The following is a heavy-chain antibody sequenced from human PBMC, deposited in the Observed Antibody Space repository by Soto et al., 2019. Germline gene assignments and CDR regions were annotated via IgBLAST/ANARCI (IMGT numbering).Heavy chain of an antibody. J-gene: IGHJ1*01. CDR2: MNPNSGNT. CDR1: GYTFTSYD. CDR3: ASGHQLLGAEYFQH. V-gene: IGHV1-8*01. Sequence: QVQLVQSGAEVKKPGASVKVSCKASGYTFTSYDINWVRQATGQGLEWMGWMNPNSGNTGYAQKFQGRVTMTRNTSISTAYMELSSLRSEDTAVYYCASGHQLLGAEYFQHWGQGTLVTVSS. D-gene: IGHD2-2*01.